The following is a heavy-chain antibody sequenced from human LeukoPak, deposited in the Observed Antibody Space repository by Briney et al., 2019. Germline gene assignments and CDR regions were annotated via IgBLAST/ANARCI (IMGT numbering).Heavy chain of an antibody. V-gene: IGHV3-30*04. J-gene: IGHJ5*02. Sequence: AGGSLRLSCAASGFTFTTYSLHWVRQAPGRGLESVAVISHDGNSRYYADSVKGRFTISRDNSKNTLYLQMNSLRADDTAVYYCARSPTAINGYFDPWGQGTLVTVSS. CDR1: GFTFTTYS. CDR2: ISHDGNSR. CDR3: ARSPTAINGYFDP. D-gene: IGHD2-2*01.